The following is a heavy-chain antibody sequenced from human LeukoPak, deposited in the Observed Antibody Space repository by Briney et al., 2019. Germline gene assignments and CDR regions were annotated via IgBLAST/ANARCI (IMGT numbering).Heavy chain of an antibody. V-gene: IGHV1-2*02. CDR3: ARDWRETSGSYDLDY. D-gene: IGHD1-26*01. CDR1: GYTFTGYY. CDR2: INPNSGGT. J-gene: IGHJ4*02. Sequence: GASVKVSCKASGYTFTGYYMHWVRQAPGQGLEWMGWINPNSGGTNYAQKFQGRVTMTRDTSISTAYMELSRLRSDDTAVYYCARDWRETSGSYDLDYWGQGTLVTVSS.